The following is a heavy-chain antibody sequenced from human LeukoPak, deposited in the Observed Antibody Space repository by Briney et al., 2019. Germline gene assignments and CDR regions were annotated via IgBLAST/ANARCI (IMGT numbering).Heavy chain of an antibody. D-gene: IGHD4-17*01. J-gene: IGHJ4*02. V-gene: IGHV3-21*01. CDR2: ISSSSSYI. Sequence: GGSQRLSCAVSGLTFSSSWMDWVRQAPGKGLEWVSSISSSSSYIYYADSVKGRFTISRDNAKNSLYLQMNSLRAEDTAVYYCARNYGDYPWNWGQGTLVTVSS. CDR1: GLTFSSSW. CDR3: ARNYGDYPWN.